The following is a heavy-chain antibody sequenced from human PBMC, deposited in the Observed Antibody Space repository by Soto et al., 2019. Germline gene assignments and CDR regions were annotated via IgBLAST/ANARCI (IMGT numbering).Heavy chain of an antibody. J-gene: IGHJ3*02. Sequence: GGSLRLSCAASGFTFSSYGMHWVRQAPGKGLEWVAVISYDGSNKYYADSVKGRFTISRDNSKNTLYLQMNSLRAEDTAVYYCAKGTTEHDAFDIWGQGTMVTVSS. V-gene: IGHV3-30*18. D-gene: IGHD1-1*01. CDR3: AKGTTEHDAFDI. CDR1: GFTFSSYG. CDR2: ISYDGSNK.